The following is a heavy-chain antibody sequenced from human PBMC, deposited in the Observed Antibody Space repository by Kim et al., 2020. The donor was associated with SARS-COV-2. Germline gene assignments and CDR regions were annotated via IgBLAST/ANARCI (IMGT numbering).Heavy chain of an antibody. V-gene: IGHV3-7*01. Sequence: GGSLRLSCAGSGFTLSNYWMTWVRQAPGKGLEWVANIKQDGSEKYYVDSVKGRFTISRDNAKNSLYLQMDSLRVEDTAVYYCARDRSSFLYWGQGTLVTVSS. J-gene: IGHJ4*02. CDR1: GFTLSNYW. CDR2: IKQDGSEK. CDR3: ARDRSSFLY.